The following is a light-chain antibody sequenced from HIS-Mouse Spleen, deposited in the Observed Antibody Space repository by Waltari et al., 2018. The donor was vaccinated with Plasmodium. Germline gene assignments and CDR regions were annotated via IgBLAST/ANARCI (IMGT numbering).Light chain of an antibody. CDR1: SSDVGGYNY. V-gene: IGLV2-11*01. CDR2: DVS. J-gene: IGLJ2*01. Sequence: QSALTQPRSVSGSPGPSVTISCTGTSSDVGGYNYVSWYQQHPGKAPKLMIYDVSKRSAGLADRFSGSKSGHTASLTISALQAEDEADYYCCTDAGSYTLVFGGGTKLTVL. CDR3: CTDAGSYTLV.